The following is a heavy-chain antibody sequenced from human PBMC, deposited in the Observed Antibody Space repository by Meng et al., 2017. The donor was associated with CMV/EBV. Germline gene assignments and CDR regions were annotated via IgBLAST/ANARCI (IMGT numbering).Heavy chain of an antibody. CDR1: GFTFSSYW. CDR2: INHSGST. D-gene: IGHD4/OR15-4a*01. V-gene: IGHV4-34*01. J-gene: IGHJ4*02. CDR3: ARVRGASDY. Sequence: GSLRLSCAASGFTFSSYWMSWVRQPPGKGLEWIGEINHSGSTNYNPSLKSRVTISVDTSKNQFSLKLSSVTAADTAVYYCARVRGASDYWGQGTLVTVSS.